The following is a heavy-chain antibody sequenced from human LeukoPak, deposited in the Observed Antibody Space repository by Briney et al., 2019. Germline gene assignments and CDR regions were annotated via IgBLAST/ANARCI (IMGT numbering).Heavy chain of an antibody. Sequence: GGSLRLSCAASGFTFSSYWMTWVRQVPGKGLEWVSAISGSGGSTYYADSVKGRFTISRDNSKNTLYLQMNSLRAEDTAVYYCAKDGGGYYLTWGQGTLVTVSS. CDR2: ISGSGGST. CDR3: AKDGGGYYLT. CDR1: GFTFSSYW. V-gene: IGHV3-23*01. J-gene: IGHJ5*02. D-gene: IGHD3-22*01.